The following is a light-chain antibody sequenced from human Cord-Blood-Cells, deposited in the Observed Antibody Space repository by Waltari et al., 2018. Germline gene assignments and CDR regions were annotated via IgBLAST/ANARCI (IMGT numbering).Light chain of an antibody. V-gene: IGKV1-39*01. CDR2: AAS. Sequence: DIQMTQSPSSLSASVGDRVTITCRARQSISSYLNWYQQKPGKAPKLLSYAASSLQSGVPSRFSGSGSGTEFALTIRSLQPEDFATYYCQQSYSTLLFTFGPGTKVDIK. J-gene: IGKJ3*01. CDR1: QSISSY. CDR3: QQSYSTLLFT.